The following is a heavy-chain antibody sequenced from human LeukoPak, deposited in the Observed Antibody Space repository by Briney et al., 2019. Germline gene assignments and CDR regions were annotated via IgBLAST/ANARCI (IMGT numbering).Heavy chain of an antibody. CDR2: IYYSGST. V-gene: IGHV4-59*01. CDR3: ARGSSSSYYGMDV. D-gene: IGHD6-6*01. CDR1: GLTFSSYW. J-gene: IGHJ6*02. Sequence: GSLRLSCAASGLTFSSYWMSWIRQPPGKGLEWIGYIYYSGSTNYNPSPKSRVTISVDTSKNQFSLKLSSVTAADTAVYYCARGSSSSYYGMDVWGQGTTVTVSS.